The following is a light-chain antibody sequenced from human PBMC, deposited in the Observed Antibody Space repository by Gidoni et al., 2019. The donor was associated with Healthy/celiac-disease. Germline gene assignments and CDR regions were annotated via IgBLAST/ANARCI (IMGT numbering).Light chain of an antibody. V-gene: IGKV3-20*01. J-gene: IGKJ3*01. Sequence: EIVLTQSPGTLSLSPGERATLSCRASQSVSSSYLAWYQQKPGQAPRLLIYGASSRATGIPDRFSGSGSGTDFTLTISRLEPEDLAVYYCQQYGGYEVTFGRGTKVDIK. CDR2: GAS. CDR1: QSVSSSY. CDR3: QQYGGYEVT.